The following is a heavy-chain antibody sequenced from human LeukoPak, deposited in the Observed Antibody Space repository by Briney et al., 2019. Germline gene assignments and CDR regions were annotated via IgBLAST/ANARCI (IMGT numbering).Heavy chain of an antibody. Sequence: SETLSLTCTVSGDLINSINYYWGWIRQPPGEGLEWIASTSSGGHTFYNPSLKSRVTISIDTSKNQFSLKLASVTAADTAVYYCARAQWEQPFDYWGQGTLVTVSS. CDR3: ARAQWEQPFDY. CDR1: GDLINSINYY. V-gene: IGHV4-39*07. CDR2: TSSGGHT. D-gene: IGHD1-26*01. J-gene: IGHJ4*02.